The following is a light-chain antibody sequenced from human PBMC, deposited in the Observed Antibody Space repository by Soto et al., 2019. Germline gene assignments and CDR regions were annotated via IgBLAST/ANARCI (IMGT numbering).Light chain of an antibody. CDR2: NNY. Sequence: QSVLTQPPSASGTPGQRVTISCSGSNSNIGSNTVNWYQQLPGTAPKLLIYNNYQRPSGVPDRISGSKSGTSASLAITGLRAEDEADYYCQSYDSSLSGWVFGGGTKVTVL. V-gene: IGLV1-44*01. CDR1: NSNIGSNT. J-gene: IGLJ3*02. CDR3: QSYDSSLSGWV.